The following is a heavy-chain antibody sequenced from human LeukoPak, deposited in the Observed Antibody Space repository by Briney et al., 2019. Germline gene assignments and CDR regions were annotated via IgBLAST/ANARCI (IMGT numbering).Heavy chain of an antibody. D-gene: IGHD3-10*01. J-gene: IGHJ4*02. CDR1: GPTFGSYW. CDR3: TTKEGSGSYLFEY. CDR2: INGDVSSI. V-gene: IGHV3-74*01. Sequence: GGSLRLSCAASGPTFGSYWMHWVRRVPGKGLVWVSRINGDVSSISYADSVKGRFTISRDNAKNTVYLQMNSLRAEDTAVYHCTTKEGSGSYLFEYWGQGTQVTVSS.